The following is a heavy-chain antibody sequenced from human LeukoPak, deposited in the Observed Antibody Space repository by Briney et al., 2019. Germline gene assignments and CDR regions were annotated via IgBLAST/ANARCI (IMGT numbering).Heavy chain of an antibody. CDR3: ARLPSYCSSTSCLDY. V-gene: IGHV3-21*01. D-gene: IGHD2-2*01. CDR1: GFTFSSYT. J-gene: IGHJ4*02. Sequence: PGGSLRLSCAASGFTFSSYTMNWVRQVPGKGLEWVSSVTGSGSATYYADSVKGRFTISRDNAKNSLYLQMSSLRAEDTSVYYCARLPSYCSSTSCLDYWGQGTLVTVSS. CDR2: VTGSGSAT.